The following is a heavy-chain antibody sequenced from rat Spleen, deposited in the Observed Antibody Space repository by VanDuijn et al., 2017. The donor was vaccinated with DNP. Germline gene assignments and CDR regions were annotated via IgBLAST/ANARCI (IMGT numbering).Heavy chain of an antibody. V-gene: IGHV2-77*01. CDR2: IWGDGST. CDR3: AGGWFAY. J-gene: IGHJ3*01. Sequence: QVQMKETGPGLVQTTQTLSVTCTVSGFSLTSYGVHWVRQAPGKGLEWMGIIWGDGSTNYDSALKSRLSISRDASKSQVFLTMNSLQTDDTAVYYCAGGWFAYWGQGTLVTVSS. CDR1: GFSLTSYG.